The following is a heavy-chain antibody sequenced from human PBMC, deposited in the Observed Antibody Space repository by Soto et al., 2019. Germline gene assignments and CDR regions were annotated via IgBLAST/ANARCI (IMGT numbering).Heavy chain of an antibody. J-gene: IGHJ4*03. D-gene: IGHD5-18*01. Sequence: SKTLSLTCTVSGGSISSGGYYWSWIRQHPGKGLEWIGYIYYSGSTYHNPSLKSRVTISVDTSKNQFSLKLSSVTAADTAVYYCAIGRGYSYGYFDYWGQGTLVTVSS. CDR2: IYYSGST. CDR3: AIGRGYSYGYFDY. V-gene: IGHV4-31*03. CDR1: GGSISSGGYY.